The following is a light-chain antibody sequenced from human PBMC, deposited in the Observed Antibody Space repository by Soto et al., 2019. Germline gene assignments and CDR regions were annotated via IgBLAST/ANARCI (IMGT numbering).Light chain of an antibody. CDR2: EVT. Sequence: LTQPASVSGSPGQSITISCTGTSSDVGTYNYVSWYQQHPGKAPKVMIYEVTYRPSGVSNRFSGSKSGNTASLTISGLQAEDEAEYYCSSYTGSSTVYVFGTGTKVTVL. J-gene: IGLJ1*01. CDR1: SSDVGTYNY. V-gene: IGLV2-14*01. CDR3: SSYTGSSTVYV.